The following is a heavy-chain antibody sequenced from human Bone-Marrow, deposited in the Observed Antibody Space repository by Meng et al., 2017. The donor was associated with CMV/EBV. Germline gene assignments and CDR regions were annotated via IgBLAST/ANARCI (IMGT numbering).Heavy chain of an antibody. V-gene: IGHV3-7*01. CDR1: GFTFSNYW. D-gene: IGHD3-10*01. CDR2: IRQDGDEK. Sequence: GESLKISCAASGFTFSNYWMSWVRQTPGKGLEWVATIRQDGDEKFYVDSVKGRFTISRDNAQNSLYLYMNSLRADDTAVYYCARAVPRGDFWGQGTTVTVSS. J-gene: IGHJ6*02. CDR3: ARAVPRGDF.